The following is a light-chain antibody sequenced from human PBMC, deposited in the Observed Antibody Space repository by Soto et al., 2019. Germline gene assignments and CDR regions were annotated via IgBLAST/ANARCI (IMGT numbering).Light chain of an antibody. CDR3: HQYGDSPQT. CDR2: DAS. Sequence: EIVLTQSPATLSLSPGERATLSCRASQSVSSYLLWYQQKPGQAPRLLIYDASNRASGTPARFSGSGSETDFTLTISSLEPEDFAVYYCHQYGDSPQTFGQGTKVEI. J-gene: IGKJ1*01. V-gene: IGKV3-11*01. CDR1: QSVSSY.